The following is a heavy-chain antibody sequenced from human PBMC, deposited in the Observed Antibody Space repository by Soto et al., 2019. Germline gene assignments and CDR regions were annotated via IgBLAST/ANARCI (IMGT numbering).Heavy chain of an antibody. CDR1: GYTFTNYG. J-gene: IGHJ6*02. V-gene: IGHV1-3*01. CDR2: SNAGNGNT. D-gene: IGHD3-22*01. Sequence: QVQLVQSGAEVKKPGASVKVSCKASGYTFTNYGMHWVRQAPGQRLEWMGWSNAGNGNTKYSPNFEGRVTITRDTSASTAYMELRSLRSEDTAVYHCARAEYDIRGYYSHYGMDVWGQVTTVTVSS. CDR3: ARAEYDIRGYYSHYGMDV.